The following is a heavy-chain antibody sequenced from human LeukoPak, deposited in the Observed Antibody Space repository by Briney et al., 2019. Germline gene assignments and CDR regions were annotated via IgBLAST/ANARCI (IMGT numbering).Heavy chain of an antibody. CDR3: ARDGVYYDSSGLDY. CDR2: ITSSSSYI. J-gene: IGHJ4*02. CDR1: GFTFSNAW. Sequence: PGGSLSLSCAASGFTFSNAWMTWVRQAPGKGLEWVSSITSSSSYIYYEDSVKGRFTISRDNAKNSLYLQMNSLRAEDTAVFYCARDGVYYDSSGLDYWGQGTLVTVSS. V-gene: IGHV3-21*01. D-gene: IGHD3-22*01.